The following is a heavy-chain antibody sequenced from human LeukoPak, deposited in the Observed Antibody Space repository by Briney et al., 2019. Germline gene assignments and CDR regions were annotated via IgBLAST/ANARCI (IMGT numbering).Heavy chain of an antibody. CDR3: AKGNGYSYGRYYFDY. Sequence: GGSLRLSCAASGFPFSSYAMGWVRQAPGKGVEWVSAITASGGNTYYADSVKGRFTISRDNSKNTLYLQVNSLRAEDTAVYYCAKGNGYSYGRYYFDYWGQGTLVTVSS. D-gene: IGHD5-18*01. J-gene: IGHJ4*02. V-gene: IGHV3-23*01. CDR2: ITASGGNT. CDR1: GFPFSSYA.